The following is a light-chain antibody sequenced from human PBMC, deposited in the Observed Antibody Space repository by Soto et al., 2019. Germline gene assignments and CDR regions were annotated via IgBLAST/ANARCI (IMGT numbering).Light chain of an antibody. CDR3: QQRSSWPRT. V-gene: IGKV3-11*01. J-gene: IGKJ1*01. CDR1: QNVSSY. Sequence: EIVLTQSPATLSLSPGERATLSCRASQNVSSYLAWYQQKPGQVPRLVIYDASNRATGIPGRFSGSGSGTDFTLTISSREPEDFGVYYCQQRSSWPRTFGQGTKVEIK. CDR2: DAS.